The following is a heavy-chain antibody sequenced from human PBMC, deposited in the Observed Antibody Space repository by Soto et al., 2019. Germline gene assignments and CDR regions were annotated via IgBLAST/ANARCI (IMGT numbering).Heavy chain of an antibody. CDR2: ISHDGHA. V-gene: IGHV4-39*01. Sequence: SETLSLTCSILGDSISDTRFYWGWVRQSPEKGLEWIGSISHDGHAYYNPSLKSRVTLFADTSRNQFSLTMKSVTVADTALYVCARQVYGDYLGGNWFDPWGQIALVTVSS. CDR3: ARQVYGDYLGGNWFDP. CDR1: GDSISDTRFY. D-gene: IGHD4-17*01. J-gene: IGHJ5*02.